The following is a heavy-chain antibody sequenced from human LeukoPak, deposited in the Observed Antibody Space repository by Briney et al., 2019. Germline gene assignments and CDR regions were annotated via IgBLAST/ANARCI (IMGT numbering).Heavy chain of an antibody. J-gene: IGHJ2*01. Sequence: ASVKVSCKASGYTFTSYGISWVRQAPGQGLEWMGWISAYNGNTNYAQKLQGRVTMTTDTPTSTAYMGLRSLRSDDTALYYCARDPSNTSGRYQYFDLWGRGTLVTVSS. V-gene: IGHV1-18*01. CDR3: ARDPSNTSGRYQYFDL. CDR2: ISAYNGNT. CDR1: GYTFTSYG. D-gene: IGHD6-19*01.